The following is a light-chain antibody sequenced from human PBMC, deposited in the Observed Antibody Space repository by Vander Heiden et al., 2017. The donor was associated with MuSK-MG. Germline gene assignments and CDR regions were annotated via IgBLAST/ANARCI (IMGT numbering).Light chain of an antibody. CDR2: SAS. CDR1: ETISSW. Sequence: IQMTQSPSSLSASVGDRVTITCRASETISSWLNWYQQKPGKAPTLLIYSASSLHSGVPSRFSASGFGTDFTLTISSLRPEDFATYYCQQYYSYPRTFGQGTKVEIK. CDR3: QQYYSYPRT. J-gene: IGKJ1*01. V-gene: IGKV1-39*01.